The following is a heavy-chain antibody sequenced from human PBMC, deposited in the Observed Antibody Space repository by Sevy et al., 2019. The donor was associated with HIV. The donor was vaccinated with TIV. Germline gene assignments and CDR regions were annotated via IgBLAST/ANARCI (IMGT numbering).Heavy chain of an antibody. J-gene: IGHJ4*02. D-gene: IGHD3-9*01. Sequence: GGSLRLSCAASGFTFSSYGMHWVRQAPGKGLEWVAFIWHDGSDKYYADSVKGRFAISRDNSKNTLYLQMNTLRIEDTAVYYCASDILTGSDYWGQGTLVTVSS. CDR1: GFTFSSYG. CDR3: ASDILTGSDY. CDR2: IWHDGSDK. V-gene: IGHV3-30*02.